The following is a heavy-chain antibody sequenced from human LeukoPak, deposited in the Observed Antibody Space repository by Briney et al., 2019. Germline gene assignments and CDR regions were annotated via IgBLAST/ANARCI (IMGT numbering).Heavy chain of an antibody. J-gene: IGHJ4*02. CDR1: GGPISSGSHY. V-gene: IGHV4-39*01. CDR2: IYYTGST. Sequence: SETLSLTCSVSGGPISSGSHYWGWIRQPPGKGLEWIGSIYYTGSTYYNPSLKSRVIISVDTSKNQFSLRSSSVTAADTAVYYCASSNSLVVVVATQFDYWGQGTLVTVSS. D-gene: IGHD2-15*01. CDR3: ASSNSLVVVVATQFDY.